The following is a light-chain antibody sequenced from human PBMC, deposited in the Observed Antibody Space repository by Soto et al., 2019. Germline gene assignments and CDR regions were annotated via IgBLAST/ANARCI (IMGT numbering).Light chain of an antibody. Sequence: QSVLTQPPSVSGTPGQRVIISCSGSNSNIGSNAVHWYQQLPGAAPKLLIDDDNQRPSGVPDRFSGSKSGTSASLAISGLRSEDEADYYCAAWDDSLYGWVFGGGTKLTVL. CDR2: DDN. CDR3: AAWDDSLYGWV. V-gene: IGLV1-44*01. CDR1: NSNIGSNA. J-gene: IGLJ3*02.